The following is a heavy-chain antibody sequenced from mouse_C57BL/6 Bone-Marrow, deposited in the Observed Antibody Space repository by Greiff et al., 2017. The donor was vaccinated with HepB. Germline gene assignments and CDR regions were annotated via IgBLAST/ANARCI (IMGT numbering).Heavy chain of an antibody. CDR1: GFSLTSYG. D-gene: IGHD5-5*01. Sequence: QVQLKESGPGLVQPSQSLSITCTVSGFSLTSYGVHWVRQSPGKGLEWLGVIWSGGSTDYNAAFISRLSISKDNSKSQVFFKMNSLQAADTAIYYWASRPHSTYSLYAMDYWGQGTSVTVSS. CDR3: ASRPHSTYSLYAMDY. J-gene: IGHJ4*01. V-gene: IGHV2-2*01. CDR2: IWSGGST.